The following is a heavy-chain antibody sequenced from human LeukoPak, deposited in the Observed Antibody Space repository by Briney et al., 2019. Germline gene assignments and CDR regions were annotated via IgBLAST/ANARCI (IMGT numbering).Heavy chain of an antibody. CDR2: IYTSGST. Sequence: SETLSLTCTVSGGSISSYYWSWIRQPAGEGLEWIGRIYTSGSTNYNPSLKSRVTMSVDTSKSQSSLKLSSVTAADTAVYYCARDRKAARPHAFDIWGQGTMVTVSS. CDR3: ARDRKAARPHAFDI. D-gene: IGHD6-13*01. CDR1: GGSISSYY. J-gene: IGHJ3*02. V-gene: IGHV4-4*07.